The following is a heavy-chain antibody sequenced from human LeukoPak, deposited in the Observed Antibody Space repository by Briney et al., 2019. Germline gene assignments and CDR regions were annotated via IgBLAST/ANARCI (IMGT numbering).Heavy chain of an antibody. CDR2: IFYGGSN. J-gene: IGHJ4*01. V-gene: IGHV4-39*01. CDR3: ARQLPTAAADTRGYFDY. CDR1: GGSISNADYY. Sequence: PSETLSLTCSVSGGSISNADYYWGWTRQAPGKGLEWIGSIFYGGSNHYNPSLKSRAAISVDTSKTQFSLKLTSVTAADAAMYYCARQLPTAAADTRGYFDYWGQGTVVTVSS. D-gene: IGHD6-25*01.